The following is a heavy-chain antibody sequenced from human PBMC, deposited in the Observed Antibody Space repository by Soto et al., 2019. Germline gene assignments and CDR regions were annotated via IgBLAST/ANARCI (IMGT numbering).Heavy chain of an antibody. V-gene: IGHV1-2*02. Sequence: QVQLVQSGAEVKKPGASVKVSCKASGYTFTGHYMHWVRQAPGQGLEWMGWIKPDSGGTSYAQKFQGRVTMTRDTSIITAYMELSRLRFDDMAVYYCAAVTGGITLDYWGQGTLVTVSS. J-gene: IGHJ4*02. CDR3: AAVTGGITLDY. CDR2: IKPDSGGT. CDR1: GYTFTGHY. D-gene: IGHD6-19*01.